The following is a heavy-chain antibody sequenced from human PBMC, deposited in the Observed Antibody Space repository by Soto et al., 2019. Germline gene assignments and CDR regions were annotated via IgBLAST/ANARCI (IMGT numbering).Heavy chain of an antibody. D-gene: IGHD6-13*01. Sequence: EVQLLESGGGLVQPGGSLRLSCAASGFTFSSYAMSWVRQAPGKGLEWVSAISGSGGSTYYADSVKGRFTISRDNSKNTLYLQMNSLRAEDTAVYYCAKHPKKLVNGGADYWGQGTLVTVS. CDR1: GFTFSSYA. CDR2: ISGSGGST. CDR3: AKHPKKLVNGGADY. J-gene: IGHJ4*02. V-gene: IGHV3-23*01.